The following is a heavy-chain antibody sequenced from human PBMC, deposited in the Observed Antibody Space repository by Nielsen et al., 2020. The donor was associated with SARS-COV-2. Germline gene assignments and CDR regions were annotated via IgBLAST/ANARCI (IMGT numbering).Heavy chain of an antibody. J-gene: IGHJ4*02. V-gene: IGHV3-48*02. CDR1: GFTFSSYS. CDR2: ISSSSSTI. CDR3: ARDPPKYSSSSEGDFDY. Sequence: SLRLSCAASGFTFSSYSMNWVRQAPGKGLEWVSYISSSSSTIYYADSVKGRFTISRDNAKNSLYLQMNSLRDEDTAVYYCARDPPKYSSSSEGDFDYWGQGTLVTVSS. D-gene: IGHD6-6*01.